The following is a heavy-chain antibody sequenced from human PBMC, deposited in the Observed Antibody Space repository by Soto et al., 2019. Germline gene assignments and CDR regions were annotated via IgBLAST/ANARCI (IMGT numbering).Heavy chain of an antibody. V-gene: IGHV3-30*18. J-gene: IGHJ3*02. Sequence: GGSLRLSCAASGFTFSSYGVHWVRQAPGKGLEWVAVISYDGSNKYYADSVKGRFTISRDNSKNTLYLQMNSLRAEDTAVYYCAKDRGSGWNDAFDIWGQGTMVTVSS. D-gene: IGHD6-19*01. CDR2: ISYDGSNK. CDR1: GFTFSSYG. CDR3: AKDRGSGWNDAFDI.